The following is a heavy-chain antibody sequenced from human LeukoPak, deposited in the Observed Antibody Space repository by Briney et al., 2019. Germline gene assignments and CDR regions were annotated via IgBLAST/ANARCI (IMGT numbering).Heavy chain of an antibody. CDR2: IYSGGAI. CDR3: ARRPGN. V-gene: IGHV3-53*01. D-gene: IGHD1-14*01. CDR1: GFTVGSNY. J-gene: IGHJ4*02. Sequence: GGSLRLSCVASGFTVGSNYMSWVRQAPGKGLEWVSLIYSGGAIRYADSVKGRFTISRDSSKNTLFLQMNDLTVEDTARYYCARRPGNWGQGILVTVSS.